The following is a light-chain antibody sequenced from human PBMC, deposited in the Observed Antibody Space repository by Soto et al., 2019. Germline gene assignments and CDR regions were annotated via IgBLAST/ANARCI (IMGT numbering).Light chain of an antibody. V-gene: IGKV1-5*01. CDR2: DAS. CDR3: QKYNSY. J-gene: IGKJ5*01. Sequence: DFPMTQSPSTLSASVGDKVTMTCRASQSIGSWLAWDQQKPGKAPKVLIYDASSLESGVPSRFSGSGSGTEFTLTIGSLQPDDFATYYCQKYNSYFGQGTRLEIK. CDR1: QSIGSW.